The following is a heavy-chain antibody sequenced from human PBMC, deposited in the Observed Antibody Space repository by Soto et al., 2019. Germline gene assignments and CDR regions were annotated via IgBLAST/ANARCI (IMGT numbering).Heavy chain of an antibody. CDR1: GFTFSSYE. Sequence: GGSLRLSCAASGFTFSSYEMNWVRQAPGKGLEWVSYISSSGSTIYYADSVKGRFTISRDNAKNSLYLQMNSLRAKDTAVYYCERERPPTRPSYYHILTGYYNSYYFVYWGPGTLLNVSS. V-gene: IGHV3-48*03. CDR3: ERERPPTRPSYYHILTGYYNSYYFVY. J-gene: IGHJ4*02. CDR2: ISSSGSTI. D-gene: IGHD3-9*01.